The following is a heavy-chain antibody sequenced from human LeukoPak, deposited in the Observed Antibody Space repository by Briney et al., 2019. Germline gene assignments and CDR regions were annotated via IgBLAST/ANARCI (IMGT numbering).Heavy chain of an antibody. CDR1: GGSVSSGSYY. J-gene: IGHJ4*02. V-gene: IGHV4-61*01. CDR2: IYYSGST. D-gene: IGHD2-21*02. Sequence: SETLSLTCTVSGGSVSSGSYYWSWIRQPPGKGLERIGYIYYSGSTNYNPSLKSRVTISVDTSKNQFSLKLSSVTAADTAVYYCARSRTYCGGDCSGYYFDYWGQGTLVTVSS. CDR3: ARSRTYCGGDCSGYYFDY.